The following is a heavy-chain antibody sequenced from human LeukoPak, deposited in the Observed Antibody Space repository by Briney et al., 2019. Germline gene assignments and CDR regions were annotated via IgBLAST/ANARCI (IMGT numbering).Heavy chain of an antibody. CDR3: ARSYCSGGSCWPLPHYYYYYGMDV. CDR2: IYYSGST. Sequence: PSETLSLTCTVSGGSISSYYWSWIRQPPGKGLEWIGYIYYSGSTNYNPSLKSRVTISVDTSKNQFSLKLSSVTAADTAVYYCARSYCSGGSCWPLPHYYYYYGMDVWGQGTTVTVSS. CDR1: GGSISSYY. J-gene: IGHJ6*02. V-gene: IGHV4-59*08. D-gene: IGHD2-15*01.